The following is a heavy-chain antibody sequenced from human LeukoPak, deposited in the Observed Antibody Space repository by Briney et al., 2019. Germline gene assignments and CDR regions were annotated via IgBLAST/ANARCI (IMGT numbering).Heavy chain of an antibody. CDR2: IYPGDSDT. Sequence: GESLKISCKGSGYSFTSYWIGWVRPMPGKGLEWMGIIYPGDSDTRYSPSFQGQVPISADKSISTAYLQWSSLKASDTAMYYCATLLRPGIAAAGLYYFDYWGQGTLVTVSS. J-gene: IGHJ4*02. V-gene: IGHV5-51*01. CDR1: GYSFTSYW. D-gene: IGHD6-13*01. CDR3: ATLLRPGIAAAGLYYFDY.